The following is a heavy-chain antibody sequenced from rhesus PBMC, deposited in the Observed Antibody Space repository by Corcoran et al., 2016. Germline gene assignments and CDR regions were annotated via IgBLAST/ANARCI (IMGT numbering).Heavy chain of an antibody. CDR1: GGSISSSY. Sequence: QLQLQESGPGLVKPSETLSVTCAVSGGSISSSYWSWIRQAPGKGLEWIGYIYGSGSSTNYNPSLKRRVTPSVDTSKNQRSLKLSSVTAADTAVYYCASSPGYYWYFDLWGPGTPITISS. V-gene: IGHV4-169*02. CDR2: IYGSGSST. CDR3: ASSPGYYWYFDL. J-gene: IGHJ2*01. D-gene: IGHD3-28*01.